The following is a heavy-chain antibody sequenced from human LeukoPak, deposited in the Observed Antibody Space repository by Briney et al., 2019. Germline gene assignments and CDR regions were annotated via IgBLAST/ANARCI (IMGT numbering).Heavy chain of an antibody. Sequence: GGSLRLSCAASGFTFSTYGMHWVRQAPGQGPEWVTIIGFDGSNKYYADSVKGRFTISRDNSKNTLYLQMNSLRAEGTAVYYCARDVGYAKNSFYFDYWGQGTPVTVSS. CDR3: ARDVGYAKNSFYFDY. CDR2: IGFDGSNK. J-gene: IGHJ4*02. CDR1: GFTFSTYG. D-gene: IGHD1-1*01. V-gene: IGHV3-33*01.